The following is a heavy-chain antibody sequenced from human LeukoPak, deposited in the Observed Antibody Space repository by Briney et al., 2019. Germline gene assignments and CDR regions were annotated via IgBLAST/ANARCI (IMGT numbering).Heavy chain of an antibody. CDR3: ARTGDGYNS. CDR2: INHSGST. D-gene: IGHD5-24*01. V-gene: IGHV4-34*01. CDR1: GGSFSGYY. J-gene: IGHJ4*02. Sequence: SETLSLTCAVYGGSFSGYYWGWIRQPPGKGLEWIGEINHSGSTNYNPSLKSRVTISVDTSKNQFSLKLSSVTAADTAVYYCARTGDGYNSWGQGTLVTVSS.